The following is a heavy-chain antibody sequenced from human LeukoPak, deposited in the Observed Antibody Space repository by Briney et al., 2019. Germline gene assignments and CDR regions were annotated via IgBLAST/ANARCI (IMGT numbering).Heavy chain of an antibody. D-gene: IGHD6-6*01. Sequence: GGSLRLSCTASGFPFSGHWMHWARQLPGKGLVWDSRISPTGSTTSYADSVKGRFTVSRDNAKNTLYLQVNNLRAEDTAVYYCARGPNSNWSGLDFWGQGTLLTVSS. V-gene: IGHV3-74*01. CDR1: GFPFSGHW. J-gene: IGHJ4*02. CDR2: ISPTGSTT. CDR3: ARGPNSNWSGLDF.